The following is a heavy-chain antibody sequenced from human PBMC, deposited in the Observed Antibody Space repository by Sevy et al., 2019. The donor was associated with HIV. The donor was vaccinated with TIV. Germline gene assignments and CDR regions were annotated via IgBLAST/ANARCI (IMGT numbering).Heavy chain of an antibody. CDR3: ARVFYRNWFDP. D-gene: IGHD1-26*01. V-gene: IGHV3-30*03. Sequence: GGSLRLSCAASGFMFSYYAMHWVRQAPGKGLEWVAVISYDGSEKYYADSVKGRFTISRDNAKNSLYLQMNSLRAEDTAVYYCARVFYRNWFDPWGQGTLVTVSS. CDR1: GFMFSYYA. J-gene: IGHJ5*02. CDR2: ISYDGSEK.